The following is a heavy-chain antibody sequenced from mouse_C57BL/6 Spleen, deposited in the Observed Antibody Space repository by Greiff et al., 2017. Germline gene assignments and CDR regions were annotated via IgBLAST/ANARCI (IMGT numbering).Heavy chain of an antibody. CDR3: ARAAITTVVDYFDY. V-gene: IGHV5-16*01. Sequence: EVQLQESEGGLVQPGSSMKLSCTASGFTFSDYYMAWVRQVPEKGLEWVANINYDGSSTYYLDSLKSRFIISRDNAKNILYLQMSSLKSEDTATYYCARAAITTVVDYFDYWGQGTTLTVSS. J-gene: IGHJ2*01. CDR1: GFTFSDYY. CDR2: INYDGSST. D-gene: IGHD1-1*01.